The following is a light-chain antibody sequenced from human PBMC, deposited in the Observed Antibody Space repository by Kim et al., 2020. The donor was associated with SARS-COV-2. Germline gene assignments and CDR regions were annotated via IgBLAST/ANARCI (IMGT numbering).Light chain of an antibody. CDR3: NSRDSSGNLVV. CDR1: RLRSYY. J-gene: IGLJ2*01. V-gene: IGLV3-19*01. Sequence: ALGQTVRITWQGDRLRSYYASWYQQKPGQAPVLVIYGKNNRPSGIPDRFSGSSSGNTASLTITGAQAEDEADYYCNSRDSSGNLVVFGGGTKLTVL. CDR2: GKN.